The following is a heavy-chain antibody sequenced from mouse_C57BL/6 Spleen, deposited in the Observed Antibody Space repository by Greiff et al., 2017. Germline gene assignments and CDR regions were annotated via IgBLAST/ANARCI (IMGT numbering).Heavy chain of an antibody. CDR3: ARPLYYGSSYGYFDV. V-gene: IGHV1-18*01. D-gene: IGHD1-1*01. J-gene: IGHJ1*03. CDR2: INPNNGGT. Sequence: VQLQQSGPELVKPGASVKIPCKASGYTFTDYNMDWVKQSHGKSLEWIGDINPNNGGTIYNQKFKGKATLTVDKSSSTAYMELRSLTSEDTAVYYCARPLYYGSSYGYFDVWGTGTTVTVSS. CDR1: GYTFTDYN.